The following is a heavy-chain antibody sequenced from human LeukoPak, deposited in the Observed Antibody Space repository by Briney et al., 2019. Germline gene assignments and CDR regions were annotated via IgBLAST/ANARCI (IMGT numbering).Heavy chain of an antibody. CDR3: AKAYHDSGCLIDY. Sequence: GGSLRLSCAASGFTFSNYAMSWVRQAPGKGLQWVPTISGSGGRTYFADSVKGRFTISRDNSKNTLYLQMNSLRAEDTAVYYCAKAYHDSGCLIDYWGQGTLVTVSS. V-gene: IGHV3-23*01. J-gene: IGHJ4*02. CDR2: ISGSGGRT. CDR1: GFTFSNYA. D-gene: IGHD6-19*01.